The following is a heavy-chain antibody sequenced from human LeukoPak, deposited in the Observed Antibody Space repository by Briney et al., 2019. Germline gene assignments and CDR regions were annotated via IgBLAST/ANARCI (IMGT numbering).Heavy chain of an antibody. CDR2: ISYDGSNK. J-gene: IGHJ6*02. CDR3: ANQQIAAAYHYYYYGMDV. CDR1: GFTFSSYG. V-gene: IGHV3-30*18. Sequence: PGRSLRLSCAASGFTFSSYGIHWVRQAPGKGLEWVAVISYDGSNKYYADSVKGRFTISRDNSKNTLYLQMNSLRAEDTAVYYCANQQIAAAYHYYYYGMDVWGQGTTVTVSS. D-gene: IGHD6-13*01.